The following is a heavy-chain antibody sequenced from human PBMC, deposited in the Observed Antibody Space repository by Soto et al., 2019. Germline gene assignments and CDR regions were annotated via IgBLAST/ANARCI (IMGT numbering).Heavy chain of an antibody. V-gene: IGHV1-3*01. Sequence: GASVKVSCKASGYTFTSYAMHWVRQAPGQRLEWMGWINAGNGNTKYSQKFQGRVTITRDTSASTAYMELSSLRSEDTAVYYCARVSVRYYYMDVCGKGTTVTVSS. CDR1: GYTFTSYA. J-gene: IGHJ6*03. D-gene: IGHD3-10*02. CDR2: INAGNGNT. CDR3: ARVSVRYYYMDV.